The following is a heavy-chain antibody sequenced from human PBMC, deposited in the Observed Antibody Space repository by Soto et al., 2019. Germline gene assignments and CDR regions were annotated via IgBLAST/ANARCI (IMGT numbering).Heavy chain of an antibody. CDR1: GFTFSSYA. D-gene: IGHD6-13*01. Sequence: PGGSLRLSCAASGFTFSSYAMSWVRQAPGKGLEWVSAISGSGGSTYYADSVKGRFTISRDNSKNTLYLQMNSLRAEDTAVYYCATNLEAAAVPASFDYWGQGTLVTAPQ. J-gene: IGHJ4*02. V-gene: IGHV3-23*01. CDR2: ISGSGGST. CDR3: ATNLEAAAVPASFDY.